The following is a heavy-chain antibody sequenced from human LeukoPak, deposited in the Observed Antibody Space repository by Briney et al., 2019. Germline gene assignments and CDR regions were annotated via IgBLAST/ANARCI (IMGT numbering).Heavy chain of an antibody. V-gene: IGHV3-30*04. CDR1: GFTFSSYA. CDR2: ISYDGSNK. D-gene: IGHD3-9*01. CDR3: AKKSVLRYFDY. J-gene: IGHJ4*02. Sequence: GRSLRLSCAASGFTFSSYAMHWVRQAPGKGLEWVAVISYDGSNKYYADSVKGRFTISRDNSKNTLYLQMNSLRAEDTAVYYCAKKSVLRYFDYWGQGTLVTVSS.